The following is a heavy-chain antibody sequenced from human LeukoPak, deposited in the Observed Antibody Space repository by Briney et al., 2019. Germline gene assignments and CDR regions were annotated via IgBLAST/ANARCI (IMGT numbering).Heavy chain of an antibody. Sequence: PGGSLRLSCAASGFTFSDYYMSWIRQAPGKGLEWVSYISSSGSTMYYADSVKGRFTISRDNAKNSLYLQMNSLRAEDTAVYYCAREKYSSSWYQGSWFDPWGQGTLVTVSS. CDR2: ISSSGSTM. CDR3: AREKYSSSWYQGSWFDP. J-gene: IGHJ5*02. CDR1: GFTFSDYY. D-gene: IGHD6-13*01. V-gene: IGHV3-11*01.